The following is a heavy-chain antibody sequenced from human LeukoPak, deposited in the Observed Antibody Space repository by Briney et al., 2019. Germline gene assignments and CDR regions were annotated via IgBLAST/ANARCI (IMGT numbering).Heavy chain of an antibody. CDR2: INHSGST. V-gene: IGHV4-34*01. CDR3: ARGPRRYGSGSYYNY. Sequence: SETLSLTCAVYGGSFSGYYWSWIRQPPGKGLECIGEINHSGSTNYNPSLKSRVTISVDTSKNQFSLKLSSVTAADTAVYYCARGPRRYGSGSYYNYWGQGTLVTVSS. D-gene: IGHD3-10*01. CDR1: GGSFSGYY. J-gene: IGHJ4*02.